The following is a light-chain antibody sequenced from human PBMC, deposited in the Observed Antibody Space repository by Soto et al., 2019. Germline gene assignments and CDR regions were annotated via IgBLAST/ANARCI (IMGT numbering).Light chain of an antibody. CDR2: DVS. V-gene: IGLV2-11*01. CDR3: CSYAGSPRYV. CDR1: SGDVGYYNY. J-gene: IGLJ1*01. Sequence: ALTQPRSVSGSPGQSVTISCTGTSGDVGYYNYVSWYQQHPGKAPKVMIYDVSERPSGVPDRFSGSKSGNTASLTISGLQAEDEADYYCCSYAGSPRYVFGTGTKVTVL.